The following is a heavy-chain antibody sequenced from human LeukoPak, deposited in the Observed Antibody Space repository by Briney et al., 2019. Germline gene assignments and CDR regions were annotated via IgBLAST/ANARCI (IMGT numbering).Heavy chain of an antibody. V-gene: IGHV1-69*05. CDR2: IIPIFGTA. CDR3: ARVRNYYDSSGYYY. D-gene: IGHD3-22*01. CDR1: GYTFTSYY. Sequence: GASVKVSCKASGYTFTSYYMHWVRQAPGQGLEWMGGIIPIFGTANYAQKFQGRVTITTDESTSTAYMELSSLRSEDTAVYYCARVRNYYDSSGYYYWGQGTLVTVSS. J-gene: IGHJ4*02.